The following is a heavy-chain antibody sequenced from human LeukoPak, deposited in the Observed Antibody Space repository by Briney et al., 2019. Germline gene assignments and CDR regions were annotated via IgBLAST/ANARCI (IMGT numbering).Heavy chain of an antibody. CDR1: GFTFSSYN. J-gene: IGHJ4*02. Sequence: GGSLRLSCAASGFTFSSYNMNWVRQAPGKGLEYVSGISTNGGSTYYADSVKGRFTISRDNSKNTLFLQMGSLRAEDMAVYYCARGGGRNTTMVWAFDYWGQGTLVTVSS. CDR2: ISTNGGST. CDR3: ARGGGRNTTMVWAFDY. V-gene: IGHV3-64*02. D-gene: IGHD5-18*01.